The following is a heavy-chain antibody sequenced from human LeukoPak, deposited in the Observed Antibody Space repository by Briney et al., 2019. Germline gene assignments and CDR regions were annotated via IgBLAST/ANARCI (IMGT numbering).Heavy chain of an antibody. J-gene: IGHJ4*02. D-gene: IGHD3-10*01. CDR2: ITGSADGT. CDR3: ARPQVVVLNPFDY. CDR1: GFTFSTYA. V-gene: IGHV3-23*01. Sequence: PAGSLRLSCAASGFTFSTYAMSWVRQAPGKGLEWVSAITGSADGTHYADSVKGRFTISRDNSKNIVYLQVNSLRAKDTAVYFCARPQVVVLNPFDYWGQGTLVTVSS.